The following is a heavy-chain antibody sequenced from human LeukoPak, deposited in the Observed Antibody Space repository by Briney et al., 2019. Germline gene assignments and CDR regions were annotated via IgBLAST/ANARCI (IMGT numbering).Heavy chain of an antibody. CDR2: INHSGST. CDR1: GGSFSGYY. V-gene: IGHV4-34*01. Sequence: PSETLSLTCAVYGGSFSGYYWSWIRQPPGKGLEWLGEINHSGSTNYNPSLKSRVTISVDTSKNQFSLKLSSVTAADTAVYYCASGVRCSYGSGLYYFDYWGQGTLVTVSS. J-gene: IGHJ4*02. CDR3: ASGVRCSYGSGLYYFDY. D-gene: IGHD3-10*01.